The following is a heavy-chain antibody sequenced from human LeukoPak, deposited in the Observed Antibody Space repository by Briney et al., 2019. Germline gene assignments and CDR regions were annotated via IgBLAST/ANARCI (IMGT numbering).Heavy chain of an antibody. CDR1: GGSISSYY. J-gene: IGHJ4*02. CDR2: IYYSGST. CDR3: ARDDYYEGGFDY. Sequence: SETLSLTCTVSGGSISSYYWSWIRQPPGKGLEWTGYIYYSGSTNYNPSLKSRVTISVDTSKNQFSLKLSSVTAADTAVYYCARDDYYEGGFDYWGQGTLVTVSS. D-gene: IGHD3-22*01. V-gene: IGHV4-59*01.